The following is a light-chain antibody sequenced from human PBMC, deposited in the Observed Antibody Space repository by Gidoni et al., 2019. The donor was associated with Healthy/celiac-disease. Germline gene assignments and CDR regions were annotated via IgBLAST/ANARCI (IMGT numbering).Light chain of an antibody. V-gene: IGKV3-11*01. Sequence: EIVVTQSPATLSLSPGERATLSCRASQSVSSYLAWYQQKPGQAPRLLIYDASNRATGIPARFSGSGSGTDFTLTISSLEPEDFAVYYCQQRGNWTFGQGTKVEIK. J-gene: IGKJ1*01. CDR2: DAS. CDR3: QQRGNWT. CDR1: QSVSSY.